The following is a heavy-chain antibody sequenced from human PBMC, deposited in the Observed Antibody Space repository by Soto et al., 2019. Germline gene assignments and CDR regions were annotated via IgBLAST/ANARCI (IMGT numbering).Heavy chain of an antibody. CDR1: GGSFRGYY. CDR2: INHSGST. Sequence: QVQLQQWGAGLLKPSETLSLTCAVYGGSFRGYYWSWIRQPPGKGLEWIGEINHSGSTNYNPSLKSRVTISVDTSKNQFSLKLSSVTAADTAVYYCARVLVATTPFDYWGQGTLVTVSS. CDR3: ARVLVATTPFDY. V-gene: IGHV4-34*01. J-gene: IGHJ4*02. D-gene: IGHD5-12*01.